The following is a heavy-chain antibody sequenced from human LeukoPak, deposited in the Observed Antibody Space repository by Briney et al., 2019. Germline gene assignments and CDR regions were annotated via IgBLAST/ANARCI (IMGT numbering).Heavy chain of an antibody. D-gene: IGHD6-19*01. V-gene: IGHV5-51*01. CDR2: IYPGDSDV. CDR3: ARQEGSSGWYSDY. J-gene: IGHJ4*02. Sequence: GESLKISCQASGYTFTTYWIGWVRQMPGKGLEWMAIIYPGDSDVRYSPSFQGQVTISADKSISTAYLQWSSLKASDTAMYYCARQEGSSGWYSDYWGQGTLVTVSS. CDR1: GYTFTTYW.